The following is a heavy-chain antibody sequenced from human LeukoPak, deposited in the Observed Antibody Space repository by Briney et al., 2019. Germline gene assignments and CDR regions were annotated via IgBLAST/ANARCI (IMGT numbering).Heavy chain of an antibody. CDR2: FDPEDGET. CDR1: GYTLTELS. D-gene: IGHD3-22*01. CDR3: ATERPGYYYDSSGYNFDY. V-gene: IGHV1-24*01. Sequence: TSVKVSCKVSGYTLTELSMHWVRQAPGKGLEWMGGFDPEDGETIYAQKFQGRVTMTEDTPTDTAYMELSSLRSEDTAVYYCATERPGYYYDSSGYNFDYWGQGTLVTVSS. J-gene: IGHJ4*02.